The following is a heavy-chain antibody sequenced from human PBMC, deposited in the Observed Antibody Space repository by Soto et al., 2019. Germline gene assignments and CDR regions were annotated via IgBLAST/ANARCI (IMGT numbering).Heavy chain of an antibody. CDR1: GFTFRSYA. V-gene: IGHV3-23*01. D-gene: IGHD3-16*01. CDR3: AKVLRGRAMPGPDY. CDR2: ISGSGGST. Sequence: PGGSLRLSCAASGFTFRSYAINGVRQAPGKGLEWVSAISGSGGSTYYADSVKGRFTISRDNSKNTLYLQMNSRRAEDTAVYYCAKVLRGRAMPGPDYWGQGTLVTVSS. J-gene: IGHJ4*02.